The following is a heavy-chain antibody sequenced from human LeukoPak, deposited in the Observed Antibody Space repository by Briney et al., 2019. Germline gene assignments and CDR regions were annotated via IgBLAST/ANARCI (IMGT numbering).Heavy chain of an antibody. Sequence: GASVKVSCRASGGTFRSNAISWVRQAPGQGLEWMGGIIPMFGTTRYAQKFQGRVTITADKSTSTAYMELNSLRSQDTAIYYCARNPTGPWFYYMDVWGKGTTVTVSS. J-gene: IGHJ6*03. CDR2: IIPMFGTT. CDR3: ARNPTGPWFYYMDV. V-gene: IGHV1-69*06. CDR1: GGTFRSNA. D-gene: IGHD3-9*01.